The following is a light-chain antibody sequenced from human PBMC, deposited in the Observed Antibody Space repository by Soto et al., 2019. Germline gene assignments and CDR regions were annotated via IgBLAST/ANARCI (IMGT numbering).Light chain of an antibody. Sequence: DIVMTQSPDSLAVSLGERATINCKSSQSILYSSNNKNYLAWYQQKPGQRPKLLIYCASTRESGVPDRFSSSGSGTDFTLTISSLQAEDAAVYYCLQYYTTPEAFGQGTKVEIK. J-gene: IGKJ1*01. V-gene: IGKV4-1*01. CDR3: LQYYTTPEA. CDR1: QSILYSSNNKNY. CDR2: CAS.